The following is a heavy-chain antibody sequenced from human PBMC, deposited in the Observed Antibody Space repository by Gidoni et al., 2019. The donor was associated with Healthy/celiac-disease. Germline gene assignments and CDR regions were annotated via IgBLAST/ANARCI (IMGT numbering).Heavy chain of an antibody. V-gene: IGHV1-69*01. CDR1: GCTFSSYA. J-gene: IGHJ4*02. CDR2: IIPIFGTA. Sequence: QVQLVQSGAEVKKPGSSVKVSCKASGCTFSSYAISWVRQAPGQGLEWMGGIIPIFGTANYAQKFQGRVTITADESTSTAYMELSSLRSEDTAVYYCARRSGDCSGGSCYSSGPFDYWGQGTLVTVSS. D-gene: IGHD2-15*01. CDR3: ARRSGDCSGGSCYSSGPFDY.